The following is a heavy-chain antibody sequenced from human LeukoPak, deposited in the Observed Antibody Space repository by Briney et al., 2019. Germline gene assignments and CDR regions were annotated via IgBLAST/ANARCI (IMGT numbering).Heavy chain of an antibody. CDR2: ISYDGSNK. V-gene: IGHV3-30-3*01. Sequence: GGSLRLSCAASGFTFSSYAMHWVRQAPGKGLEWVAVISYDGSNKYYADSVKGRFTISRDNSKNTLYLQMNSLRAEDTAVYYCARAGDGYNSLDAFDIWGQGTMVTVSS. J-gene: IGHJ3*02. CDR3: ARAGDGYNSLDAFDI. CDR1: GFTFSSYA. D-gene: IGHD5-24*01.